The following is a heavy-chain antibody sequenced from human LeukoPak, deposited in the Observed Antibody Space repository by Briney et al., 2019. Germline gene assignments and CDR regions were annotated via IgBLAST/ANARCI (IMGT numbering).Heavy chain of an antibody. CDR1: GGSISSSSYY. V-gene: IGHV4-39*01. D-gene: IGHD3-10*01. CDR2: IYYSGST. CDR3: ASGGLLWFGEFQNYFDY. Sequence: SETLSLTCTVSGGSISSSSYYRGWIRQPPGKGLEWIGSIYYSGSTYYNPSLKSRVTISVDTSKNQFSLKLSSVTAADTAVYYCASGGLLWFGEFQNYFDYWGQGTLVTVSS. J-gene: IGHJ4*02.